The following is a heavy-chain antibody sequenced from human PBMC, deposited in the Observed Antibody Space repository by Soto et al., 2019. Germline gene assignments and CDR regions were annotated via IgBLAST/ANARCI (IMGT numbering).Heavy chain of an antibody. Sequence: QITLKESGPTLMKPTQTLTLTCTFSGFSLSTSGVGVGWVRQPPGKALEWLALIYWDDDKRHSPSLKGRLSITKDTSKNQVVLTMTNVDPVDTATYYCAHSLASSSCQNAFDIWGQGTMVTVSS. J-gene: IGHJ3*02. D-gene: IGHD2-15*01. V-gene: IGHV2-5*02. CDR2: IYWDDDK. CDR3: AHSLASSSCQNAFDI. CDR1: GFSLSTSGVG.